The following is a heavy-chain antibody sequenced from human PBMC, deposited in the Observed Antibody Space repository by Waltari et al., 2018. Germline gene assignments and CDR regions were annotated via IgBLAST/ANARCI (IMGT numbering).Heavy chain of an antibody. CDR1: GFTFSSYG. V-gene: IGHV3-30*18. J-gene: IGHJ4*02. CDR2: ISYDGSNK. Sequence: QVQLVESGGGVVQPGRSLRLSCAASGFTFSSYGMHWVRQAPGKGLEWVAVISYDGSNKYYADSVKGRVTISRDNSKNTLYLQMNSLRAEDTAVYYCAKGYDFWSGLPDYWGQGTLVTVSS. CDR3: AKGYDFWSGLPDY. D-gene: IGHD3-3*01.